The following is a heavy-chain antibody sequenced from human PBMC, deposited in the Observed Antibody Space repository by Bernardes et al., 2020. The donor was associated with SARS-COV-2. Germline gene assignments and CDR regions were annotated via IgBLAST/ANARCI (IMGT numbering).Heavy chain of an antibody. CDR1: GFTFSSYA. Sequence: GGSLRLSCAASGFTFSSYAMHWVRQAPGKGLEYVSAISSNGGSTYYANSVKGRFTISRDNSKNTLYLQMGSLRAEDMAVYYCARVPTGITMVRGVNYYYYYGMDVWGQGTTVTVSS. D-gene: IGHD3-10*01. J-gene: IGHJ6*02. CDR3: ARVPTGITMVRGVNYYYYYGMDV. CDR2: ISSNGGST. V-gene: IGHV3-64*01.